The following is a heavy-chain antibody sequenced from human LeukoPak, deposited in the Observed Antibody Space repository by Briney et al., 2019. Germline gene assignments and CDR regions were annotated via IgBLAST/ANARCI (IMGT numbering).Heavy chain of an antibody. CDR2: IYYSGST. CDR3: AAVYCSSTSCYSNWFDP. J-gene: IGHJ5*02. D-gene: IGHD2-2*01. V-gene: IGHV4-59*11. CDR1: GGSISSHY. Sequence: KASETLSLTCTVSGGSISSHYWSWIRQPPGKGLEWIGYIYYSGSTNYNPSLKSRVTISVDTSKNQFSLKLSSVTAADTAVYYCAAVYCSSTSCYSNWFDPWGQGTLVTVSS.